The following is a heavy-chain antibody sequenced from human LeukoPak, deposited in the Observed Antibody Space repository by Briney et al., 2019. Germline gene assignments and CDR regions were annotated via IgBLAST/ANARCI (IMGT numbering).Heavy chain of an antibody. D-gene: IGHD1-26*01. CDR3: ARARGSYYGPYYFDY. J-gene: IGHJ4*02. CDR1: GGSFSGYY. Sequence: SETLPLTCAVYGGSFSGYYWSWIRQPPGKGLEWIGEINHSGSTNYNPSLKSRVTISVDTSKNQFSLKLSSVTAADTAVYYCARARGSYYGPYYFDYWGQGTLVTVSS. CDR2: INHSGST. V-gene: IGHV4-34*01.